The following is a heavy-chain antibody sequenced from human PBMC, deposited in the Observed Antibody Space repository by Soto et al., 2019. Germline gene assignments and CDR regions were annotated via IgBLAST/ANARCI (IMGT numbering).Heavy chain of an antibody. CDR2: IHQTGIT. CDR1: GGSVSSAGHS. J-gene: IGHJ4*02. Sequence: QLQLQESGSGLVRPSQTLSLTCAVSGGSVSSAGHSWSWIRQPPGKGLEWIGYIHQTGITYYNPSLKSRVAISLDRSNNQFSLNLNSVTAADTAVYFCARDRKESNYFDSWGQGTLVTVSS. V-gene: IGHV4-30-2*01. CDR3: ARDRKESNYFDS.